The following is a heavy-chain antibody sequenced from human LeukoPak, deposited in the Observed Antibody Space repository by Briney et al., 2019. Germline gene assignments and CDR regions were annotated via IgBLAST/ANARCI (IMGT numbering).Heavy chain of an antibody. J-gene: IGHJ4*02. CDR3: ARATSSWTYYFDY. CDR2: IYPGDSDT. CDR1: GYSFTSYR. Sequence: GESLKISCKGSGYSFTSYRIGWVRQMPGKGLEWMGIIYPGDSDTRYSPSFQGQVTISADTPISTAYLQWSSLKASDTAMYYCARATSSWTYYFDYWGQGTLVTVSS. V-gene: IGHV5-51*04. D-gene: IGHD6-13*01.